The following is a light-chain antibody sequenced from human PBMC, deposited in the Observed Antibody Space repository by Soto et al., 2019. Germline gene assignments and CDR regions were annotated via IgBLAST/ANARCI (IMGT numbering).Light chain of an antibody. CDR2: RNH. CDR3: AAWDDSLRAVV. V-gene: IGLV1-44*01. Sequence: QSVLTQSPSASATPGQRVTISCSGSGSNIGTYAVNWYQQLPGPAPTLLIFRNHQRPSGVPDRFSGSKSGTSASLAISGPQSEDEADYYCAAWDDSLRAVVFGGGTKVTVL. J-gene: IGLJ2*01. CDR1: GSNIGTYA.